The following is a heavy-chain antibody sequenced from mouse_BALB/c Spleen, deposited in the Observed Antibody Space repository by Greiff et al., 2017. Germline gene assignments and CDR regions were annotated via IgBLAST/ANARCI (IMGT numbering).Heavy chain of an antibody. CDR2: ISSGSSTI. CDR1: GFTFSSFG. Sequence: EVMLVESGGGLVQPGGSRKLSCAASGFTFSSFGMHWVRQAPEKGLEWVAYISSGSSTIYYADTVKGRFTISRDNPKNTLFLQMTSLRSEDTAMYYCARSGYAQYYYAMDYWGQGTSVTVSS. J-gene: IGHJ4*01. D-gene: IGHD3-1*01. V-gene: IGHV5-17*02. CDR3: ARSGYAQYYYAMDY.